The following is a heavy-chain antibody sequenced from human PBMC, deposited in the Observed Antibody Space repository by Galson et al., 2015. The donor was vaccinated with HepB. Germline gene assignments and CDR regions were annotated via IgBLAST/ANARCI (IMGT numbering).Heavy chain of an antibody. CDR2: IRSEAYSYAT. J-gene: IGHJ4*02. D-gene: IGHD3-22*01. V-gene: IGHV3-73*01. Sequence: SLRLSCAASGFTFSGSAIHWVRQASGKGLEWVGRIRSEAYSYATGYAASVKGRFTISRDDSKNMAYLQMSGLTTEDTAVYYCTRRLYDSSGNDYWGQGTLVTVST. CDR3: TRRLYDSSGNDY. CDR1: GFTFSGSA.